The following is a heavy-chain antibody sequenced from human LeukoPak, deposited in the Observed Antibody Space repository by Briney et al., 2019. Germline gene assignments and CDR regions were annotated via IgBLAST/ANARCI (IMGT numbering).Heavy chain of an antibody. CDR1: GFTFRNYG. D-gene: IGHD6-13*01. Sequence: GGSLRLSCAASGFTFRNYGMQWVLQAPDKGLEWLAVISNDGTTTFYADSVKGRFTISRDNSKNTVDLQMSSLRAEDTAVYYCTKEFTSYTSGWFFQHWGQGTLVTVSS. V-gene: IGHV3-30*18. CDR3: TKEFTSYTSGWFFQH. CDR2: ISNDGTTT. J-gene: IGHJ1*01.